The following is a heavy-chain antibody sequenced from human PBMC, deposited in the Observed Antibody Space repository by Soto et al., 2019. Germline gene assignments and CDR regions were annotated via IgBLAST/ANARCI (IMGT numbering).Heavy chain of an antibody. V-gene: IGHV3-15*01. J-gene: IGHJ4*02. D-gene: IGHD4-17*01. Sequence: GGSLRLSCAASGFTFSNAWMSWVRQAPGKGLEWVGRIKSKTDGGETDYAAPVKGRFTISRDDSKNTLYLQMNSLKTEDTAGYYCTTVRVELQSYGDYDYYFDYWGQGTLVTVSS. CDR2: IKSKTDGGET. CDR1: GFTFSNAW. CDR3: TTVRVELQSYGDYDYYFDY.